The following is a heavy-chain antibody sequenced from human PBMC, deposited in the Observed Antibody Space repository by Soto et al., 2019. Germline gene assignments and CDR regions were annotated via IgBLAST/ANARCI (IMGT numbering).Heavy chain of an antibody. J-gene: IGHJ5*02. D-gene: IGHD1-1*01. CDR3: VRDGTKNLRDWFDP. V-gene: IGHV1-18*04. Sequence: ASVKVSCKASGYTFTSYGISWVRQAPGQGLEWMGWISAYNCNTNYAQKLQGRVTMTTDTSTRTAYMELRSLRSDDTAMYYCVRDGTKNLRDWFDPWGQGILVTVSS. CDR1: GYTFTSYG. CDR2: ISAYNCNT.